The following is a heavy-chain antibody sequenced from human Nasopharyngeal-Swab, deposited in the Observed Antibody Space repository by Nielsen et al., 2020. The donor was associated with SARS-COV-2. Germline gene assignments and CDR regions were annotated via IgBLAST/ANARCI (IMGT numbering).Heavy chain of an antibody. D-gene: IGHD6-13*01. V-gene: IGHV4-4*07. J-gene: IGHJ4*02. CDR1: GGSISSYY. Sequence: SETLSLTCTVSGGSISSYYWTWIRQPAGKGLEWIGRIYTSGSTNYNPSLKSRISMSVDTSKNQFSLKLSSVTAADMAVYYCARGSLAATPRSSWYFDYWGQGTLVTVSS. CDR2: IYTSGST. CDR3: ARGSLAATPRSSWYFDY.